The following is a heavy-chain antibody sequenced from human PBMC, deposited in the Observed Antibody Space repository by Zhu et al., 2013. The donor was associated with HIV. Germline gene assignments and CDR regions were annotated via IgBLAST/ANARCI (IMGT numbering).Heavy chain of an antibody. Sequence: QVQLVQSGAEVKKPGASVKVSCKASGYAFTSYYMHWVRQAPGQGLEWMGIINPSGGSTSYAQKFQGRVTMTRDTSTSTVYMELSSLRSEDTAVYYCASSPQGTSIDYWGQGTLVTVSS. CDR3: ASSPQGTSIDY. CDR2: INPSGGST. D-gene: IGHD2-2*01. CDR1: GYAFTSYY. V-gene: IGHV1-46*03. J-gene: IGHJ4*02.